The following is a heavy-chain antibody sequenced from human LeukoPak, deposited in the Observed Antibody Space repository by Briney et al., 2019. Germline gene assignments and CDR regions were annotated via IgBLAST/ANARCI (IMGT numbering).Heavy chain of an antibody. D-gene: IGHD3-9*01. V-gene: IGHV4-61*05. CDR3: ARVSPTGYSYYYYYYYMDV. CDR2: IYYSGST. J-gene: IGHJ6*03. Sequence: SETLSLTCTVSGGSITSSTYYWGWIRQPPGKGLEWIGYIYYSGSTNYNPSLKSRVTISVDTSKNQFSLKLSSVTAADTAVYYCARVSPTGYSYYYYYYYMDVWGKGTTVTVSS. CDR1: GGSITSSTYY.